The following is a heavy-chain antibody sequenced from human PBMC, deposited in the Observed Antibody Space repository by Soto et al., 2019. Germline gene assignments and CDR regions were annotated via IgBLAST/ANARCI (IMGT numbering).Heavy chain of an antibody. CDR3: AKSHTTSGWYVTTDY. V-gene: IGHV3-9*01. J-gene: IGHJ4*02. Sequence: PWGSLSLSCAASGFTFGGCAMSWVWLAQGTGMGLVSAIICNSGSIDYAASVRGRFTISRDNAKNYLYLQMNSLRAEDTALYYCAKSHTTSGWYVTTDYWGQGTRVTVSS. CDR1: GFTFGGCA. D-gene: IGHD6-19*01. CDR2: IICNSGSI.